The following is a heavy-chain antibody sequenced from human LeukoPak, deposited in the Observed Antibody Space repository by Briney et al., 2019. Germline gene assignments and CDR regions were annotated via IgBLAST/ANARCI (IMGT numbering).Heavy chain of an antibody. J-gene: IGHJ4*02. D-gene: IGHD2-21*01. CDR2: IYNGGTT. Sequence: SSETLSLTCTVSDVSISGDNYYWSWIRQLPGKGLEWIGYIYNGGTTYYNPPLKSRVIISVDTSKNQFSLKLKSVTAADTAMYYCARGARFFAYYDYWGQGTLVTVSS. CDR1: DVSISGDNYY. V-gene: IGHV4-31*03. CDR3: ARGARFFAYYDY.